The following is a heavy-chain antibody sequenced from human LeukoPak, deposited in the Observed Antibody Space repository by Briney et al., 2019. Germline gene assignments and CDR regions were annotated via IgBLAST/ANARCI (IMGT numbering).Heavy chain of an antibody. J-gene: IGHJ6*03. CDR2: ISSSGSTI. CDR3: ASPITIFGVVKGYYMDV. D-gene: IGHD3-3*01. Sequence: GGSLRLSCAAYGFTFSSYEMNWVRQAPGKGLEWVSYISSSGSTIYYADSVKGRFTIARDNDKISLYLQMNSLRAEDTAVYYSASPITIFGVVKGYYMDVWGKGTTVTVSS. V-gene: IGHV3-48*03. CDR1: GFTFSSYE.